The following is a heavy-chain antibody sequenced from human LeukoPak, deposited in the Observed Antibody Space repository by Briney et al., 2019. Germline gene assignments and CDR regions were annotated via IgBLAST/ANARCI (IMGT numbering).Heavy chain of an antibody. CDR2: ISGSSSYI. Sequence: GGSLRLSCAASGFIFSTYSMNWVRQAPGKGLEWVSFISGSSSYIYDADSVKGRFTISRDNAKNSLYLQMNSLRAEDTAVYYCARGEYGSGSYHIDYWGQGTLVTVSS. CDR1: GFIFSTYS. V-gene: IGHV3-21*01. CDR3: ARGEYGSGSYHIDY. D-gene: IGHD3-10*01. J-gene: IGHJ4*02.